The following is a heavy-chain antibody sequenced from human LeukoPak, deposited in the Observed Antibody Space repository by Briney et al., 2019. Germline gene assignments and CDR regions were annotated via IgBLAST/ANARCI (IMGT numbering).Heavy chain of an antibody. D-gene: IGHD3-10*01. J-gene: IGHJ4*02. V-gene: IGHV3-30*18. Sequence: GGSLRLSCAASGFTISSYGMHWVRQAPGKGLEWVAVISYDGSNKYYVDSVKGRFTISRDNSMNTLYLQMNSLRAEDTAVYYCAKDHGSGSYYNLPDFWGQGTLVTVSS. CDR2: ISYDGSNK. CDR3: AKDHGSGSYYNLPDF. CDR1: GFTISSYG.